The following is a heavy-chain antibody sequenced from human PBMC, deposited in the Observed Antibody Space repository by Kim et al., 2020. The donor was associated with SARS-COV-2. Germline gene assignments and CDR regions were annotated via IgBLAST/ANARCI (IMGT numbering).Heavy chain of an antibody. V-gene: IGHV1-18*04. CDR1: GYTFTSYG. Sequence: ASVKVSCKASGYTFTSYGISWVRQAPGQGLEWMGWISAYNGNTNYAQKLQGRVTMTTDTSTSTAYMELRSLRSDDTAVYYCARVGVLRYFDWLPCFDYWGQGTLVTVSS. J-gene: IGHJ4*02. CDR2: ISAYNGNT. CDR3: ARVGVLRYFDWLPCFDY. D-gene: IGHD3-9*01.